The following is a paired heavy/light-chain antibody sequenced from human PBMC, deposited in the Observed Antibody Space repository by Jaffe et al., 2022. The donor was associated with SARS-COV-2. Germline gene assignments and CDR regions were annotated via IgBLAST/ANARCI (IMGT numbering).Heavy chain of an antibody. J-gene: IGHJ4*02. CDR2: IYYSGST. Sequence: QLQLQESGPRLVKPSETLSLTCSVSGASITNSNYYWGWIRQSPGKGLEWIGTIYYSGSTYYNLSLKSRVTISVDKSRNQFSLRLTSATAADTAVYYCARQTTLKPIGDDDSFWSGFQGFVYFDSWGQGILVTVSS. CDR1: GASITNSNYY. CDR3: ARQTTLKPIGDDDSFWSGFQGFVYFDS. D-gene: IGHD3-3*01. V-gene: IGHV4-39*01.
Light chain of an antibody. V-gene: IGLV2-14*03. J-gene: IGLJ1*01. CDR1: SRDIGGYDY. CDR2: DVT. CDR3: CSYTTSGTLV. Sequence: QSALTQPASVSGSPGQSITLSCTGTSRDIGGYDYVSWYQHHPGKVPKLIIYDVTDRPSGVSNRFSGSKSGNTASLTISGLQAEDEADYFCCSYTTSGTLVFGPGTTVTV.